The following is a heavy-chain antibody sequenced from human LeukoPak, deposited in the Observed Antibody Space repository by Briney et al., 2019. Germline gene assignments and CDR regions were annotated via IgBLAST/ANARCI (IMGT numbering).Heavy chain of an antibody. Sequence: PSETLSLTCGVSGYSISSGYQWAWIRQSPGKGLEWIGSIYHSGSAHYNPSLRSRVTISVDRSKNQFSLKLSSVTAADTAVYYCARGGMVRGVQFDYWGQGTLVTVSS. CDR3: ARGGMVRGVQFDY. D-gene: IGHD3-10*01. V-gene: IGHV4-38-2*01. CDR2: IYHSGSA. CDR1: GYSISSGYQ. J-gene: IGHJ4*02.